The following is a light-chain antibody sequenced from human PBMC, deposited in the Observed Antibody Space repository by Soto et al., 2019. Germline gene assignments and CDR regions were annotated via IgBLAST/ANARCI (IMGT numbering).Light chain of an antibody. CDR3: QQYNNWPLGRYT. J-gene: IGKJ2*01. V-gene: IGKV3-15*01. CDR2: GAS. Sequence: EIVMTQSPATLSVSPGERATLSCRASQSVSSNLAWYQQKPGQAPRLLIYGASTRATGIPARFSGSGSGTEFTLTISSMQSEDFAVYYCQQYNNWPLGRYTFGQGTKLEIK. CDR1: QSVSSN.